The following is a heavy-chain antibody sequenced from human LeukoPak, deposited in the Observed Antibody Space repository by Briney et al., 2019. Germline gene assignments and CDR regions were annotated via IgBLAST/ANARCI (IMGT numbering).Heavy chain of an antibody. CDR1: GGTFSSYA. J-gene: IGHJ4*02. CDR3: AGYPYDSSGYPAHYYDY. Sequence: SVKVSCKASGGTFSSYAISWVRQAPGQGLEWMGGIIPIFGTANYAQKFQGRVTITADESTSTAYMELSSLRSEDTAVYYCAGYPYDSSGYPAHYYDYWGQGTLVTVSS. D-gene: IGHD3-22*01. V-gene: IGHV1-69*13. CDR2: IIPIFGTA.